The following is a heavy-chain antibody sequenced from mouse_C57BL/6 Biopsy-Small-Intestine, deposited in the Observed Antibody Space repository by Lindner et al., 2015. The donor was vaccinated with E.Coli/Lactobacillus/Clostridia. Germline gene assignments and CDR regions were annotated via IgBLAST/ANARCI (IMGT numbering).Heavy chain of an antibody. Sequence: VQLQESGAELVRPGASVKLSCTASGFNIKDDYMHWVKQRPEQGLEWIGWIDPENGDTEYASKFQGKATITADTSSNTAYLRLSSLTSEDTAVYYCTTNVEGFAYWGQGTLVTVSA. V-gene: IGHV14-4*01. CDR1: GFNIKDDY. J-gene: IGHJ3*01. CDR2: IDPENGDT. CDR3: TTNVEGFAY.